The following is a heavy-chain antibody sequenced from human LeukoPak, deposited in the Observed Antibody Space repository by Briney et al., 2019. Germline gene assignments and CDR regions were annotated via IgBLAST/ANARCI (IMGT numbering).Heavy chain of an antibody. CDR2: IYYSGST. CDR1: GGSISSSSYY. Sequence: PSETLSLTCTVSGGSISSSSYYWGWIRQPPGKGLEWIGSIYYSGSTYYNPSLKSRVTISVDTSKNQFSLKLSSVTAADTAVYYCARQLGYCSSTSCYADKVDYWGQGILVTVSP. CDR3: ARQLGYCSSTSCYADKVDY. V-gene: IGHV4-39*01. J-gene: IGHJ4*02. D-gene: IGHD2-2*01.